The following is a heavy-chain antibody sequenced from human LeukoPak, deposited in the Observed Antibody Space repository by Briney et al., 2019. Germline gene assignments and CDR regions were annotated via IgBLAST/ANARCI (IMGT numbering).Heavy chain of an antibody. D-gene: IGHD5-12*01. Sequence: SETLSLTCTVSGGSISGYYWSWIRQPPGKGLEWIGYIYYSGSTNYNPSPQSRVTISVHTTKKQTSRMRSSAIAAATTVSYCARSPGYSGSPFDLWGRGTLVTVSS. CDR1: GGSISGYY. CDR3: ARSPGYSGSPFDL. V-gene: IGHV4-59*08. CDR2: IYYSGST. J-gene: IGHJ2*01.